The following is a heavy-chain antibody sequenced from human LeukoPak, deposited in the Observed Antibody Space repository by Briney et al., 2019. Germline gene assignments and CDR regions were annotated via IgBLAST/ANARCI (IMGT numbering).Heavy chain of an antibody. CDR3: ASLLYSNPPFDY. V-gene: IGHV4-38-2*01. D-gene: IGHD4-11*01. J-gene: IGHJ4*02. CDR1: GYSISSGYY. Sequence: SETLSLTCAVSGYSISSGYYWGWTRQPPGKGLEWIGSIYHSGSTYYNPSLKSRVTISVDTSKNQFSLKLSSVTAADTAVYYCASLLYSNPPFDYWGQGTLVTVSS. CDR2: IYHSGST.